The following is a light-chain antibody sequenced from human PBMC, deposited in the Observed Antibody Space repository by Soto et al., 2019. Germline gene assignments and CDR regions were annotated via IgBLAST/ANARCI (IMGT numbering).Light chain of an antibody. Sequence: QSVLTQPASVSGSPGQSITISCTGTSSDVGGYNHVSWYQHSPGKAPNLILFAVSDRPSGVSHRFSGSKSGNTASLTISGLQAEDEADYYCCSYTRLSTVVFGGGTKLTVL. CDR3: CSYTRLSTVV. V-gene: IGLV2-14*01. CDR2: AVS. CDR1: SSDVGGYNH. J-gene: IGLJ2*01.